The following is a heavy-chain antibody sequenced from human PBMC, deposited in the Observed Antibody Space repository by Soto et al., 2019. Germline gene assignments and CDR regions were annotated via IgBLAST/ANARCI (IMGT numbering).Heavy chain of an antibody. CDR1: VGSIISYY. J-gene: IGHJ6*02. D-gene: IGHD3-10*01. Sequence: SETLSLTRTYYVGSIISYYCSWIRQAPGKGREWVVYIYYSGRTNYNPSLKSRVTISVDTSKNQFHMKLSYVSAAEPAVYYCESRGSLQSVYYHYGMDVCGQGTTVTVSS. CDR3: ESRGSLQSVYYHYGMDV. V-gene: IGHV4-59*12. CDR2: IYYSGRT.